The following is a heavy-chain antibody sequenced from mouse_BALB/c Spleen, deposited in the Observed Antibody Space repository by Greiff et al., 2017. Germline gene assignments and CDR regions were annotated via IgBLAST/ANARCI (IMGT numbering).Heavy chain of an antibody. CDR1: GFTFSSFG. J-gene: IGHJ4*01. V-gene: IGHV5-17*02. Sequence: DVKLVESGGGLVQPGGSRKLSCAASGFTFSSFGMHWVRQAPEKGLEWVAYISSGSSTIYYADTVKGRFTISRDNPKNTLFLQMTSLRSEDTAMYYCARVSGTRAMDYWGQGTSVTVSS. CDR2: ISSGSSTI. CDR3: ARVSGTRAMDY. D-gene: IGHD4-1*01.